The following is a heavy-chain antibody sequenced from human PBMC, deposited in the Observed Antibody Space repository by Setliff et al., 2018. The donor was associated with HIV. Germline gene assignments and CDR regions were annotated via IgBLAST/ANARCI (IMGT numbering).Heavy chain of an antibody. CDR1: GGSFSGYS. CDR2: INHSGST. CDR3: ARGPPAEDYYYYMDV. V-gene: IGHV4-34*01. J-gene: IGHJ6*03. Sequence: SETLSLTCAVYGGSFSGYSWGWIRQPPGKGLEWIGEINHSGSTNYNPSLKSRVTISVDASKRRFSLNLTSVTAADTAVYYCARGPPAEDYYYYMDVWDKGTTVTVS.